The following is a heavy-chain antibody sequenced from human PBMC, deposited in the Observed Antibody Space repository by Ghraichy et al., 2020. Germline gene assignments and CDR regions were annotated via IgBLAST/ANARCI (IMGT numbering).Heavy chain of an antibody. Sequence: GSLSLTCTVSGGSISSYYWSWIRQPPGKGLEWIGYIYYSGSTNYNPSLKSRVTISVDTSKNQFSLKLSSVTAADTAVYYCARDHRKYCGGDCYPGMDVWGQGTTVTVSS. CDR1: GGSISSYY. V-gene: IGHV4-59*01. CDR3: ARDHRKYCGGDCYPGMDV. CDR2: IYYSGST. J-gene: IGHJ6*02. D-gene: IGHD2-21*02.